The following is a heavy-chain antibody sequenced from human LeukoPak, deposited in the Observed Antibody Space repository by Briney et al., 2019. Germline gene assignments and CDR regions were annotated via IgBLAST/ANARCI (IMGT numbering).Heavy chain of an antibody. CDR3: AKDRIYQGVGYSGYDFFFELDAFDI. J-gene: IGHJ3*02. CDR1: GFTFSSYA. CDR2: ISGSGGST. Sequence: GGSLRLSCAASGFTFSSYAMSWVRQAPGKGLEWVSAISGSGGSTYYADSVKGRFTISRDNSKNTLYLQMNSLRAEDTAVYYCAKDRIYQGVGYSGYDFFFELDAFDIWGQGTMVTVSS. D-gene: IGHD5-12*01. V-gene: IGHV3-23*01.